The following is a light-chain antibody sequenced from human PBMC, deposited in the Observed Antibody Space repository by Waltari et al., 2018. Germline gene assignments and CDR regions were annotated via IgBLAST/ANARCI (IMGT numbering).Light chain of an antibody. CDR2: DDT. V-gene: IGLV3-21*02. J-gene: IGLJ2*01. CDR1: NSGSNR. CDR3: QVWDSTSDHVV. Sequence: SYVLTQPPSVSVAPGETARITCGGNNSGSNRVNGYQQKPGQAPVRVVYDDTDRPSGIPERFSGSHSGNTATLTISRVEAGDEADYYCQVWDSTSDHVVFGGGTKLTVL.